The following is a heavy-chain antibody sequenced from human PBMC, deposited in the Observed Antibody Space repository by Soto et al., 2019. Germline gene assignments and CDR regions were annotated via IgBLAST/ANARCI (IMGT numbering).Heavy chain of an antibody. Sequence: GGSLRLSCAASGFTFSSYSMNWVRQAPGKGLEWVSYISSSSSTIYYADSVKGRFTISRDNAKNSLYLQMNSLRDEDTAVYYCAREGGYYDFLTGSLFDSGGQEPLFPFS. CDR1: GFTFSSYS. J-gene: IGHJ4*02. CDR3: AREGGYYDFLTGSLFDS. D-gene: IGHD3-9*01. V-gene: IGHV3-48*02. CDR2: ISSSSSTI.